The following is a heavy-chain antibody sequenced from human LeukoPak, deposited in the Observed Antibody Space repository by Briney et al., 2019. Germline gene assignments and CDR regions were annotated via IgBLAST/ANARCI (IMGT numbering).Heavy chain of an antibody. Sequence: SETLSLTCAVYGGSFSGYYWSWIRQPPGKGLEWIGEINHSGSTNYNPSLKSRVTISVDTSKNQFSLKLSSVTAADTAVYYCARRSKAVAGLAFDIWGRGTMVTASS. V-gene: IGHV4-34*01. J-gene: IGHJ3*02. CDR1: GGSFSGYY. D-gene: IGHD6-19*01. CDR3: ARRSKAVAGLAFDI. CDR2: INHSGST.